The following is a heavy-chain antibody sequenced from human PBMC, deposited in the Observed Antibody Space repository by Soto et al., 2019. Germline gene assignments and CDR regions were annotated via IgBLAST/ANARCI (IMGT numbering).Heavy chain of an antibody. Sequence: QVQLVQSGAEVRKPGSSVTVSCKASGGTFTNYAISWVRKGPGQWLEWMGGIIPIVGTGSYAQKFQGRVTITADEPTTTAYMELSSLRFEDTAVYYCARVVILVPTASTHYYYHMDVWGPGTTVTVSS. CDR3: ARVVILVPTASTHYYYHMDV. CDR1: GGTFTNYA. V-gene: IGHV1-69*01. J-gene: IGHJ6*02. CDR2: IIPIVGTG. D-gene: IGHD2-2*01.